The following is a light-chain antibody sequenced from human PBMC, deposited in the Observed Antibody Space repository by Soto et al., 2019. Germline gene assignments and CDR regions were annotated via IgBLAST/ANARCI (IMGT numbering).Light chain of an antibody. CDR1: QSVSSY. CDR2: DAS. V-gene: IGKV3-11*01. CDR3: QQRINWPSS. Sequence: EIVLTQSPATLPLSPGESATLSCRASQSVSSYLASYQQKPGQAPRLLIYDASNRATGIPARFSGSGSGTGFALTISSLEPEDFAVYYCQQRINWPSSSGRGTKVEIK. J-gene: IGKJ4*01.